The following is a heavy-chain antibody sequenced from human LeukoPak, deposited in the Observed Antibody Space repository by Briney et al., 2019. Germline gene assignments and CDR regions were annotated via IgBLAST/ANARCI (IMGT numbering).Heavy chain of an antibody. D-gene: IGHD3-3*01. J-gene: IGHJ6*03. CDR2: IKQGGSEK. Sequence: GGSLRLSCVASGITFSRHWMNWVRQAPGKGLEWVANIKQGGSEKFYVDSVKGRFTISRDNSKNTLYLQMNSLRAEDTAVYYCATTTNYDFWSGLANYYYYYMDVWGKGTTVTVSS. V-gene: IGHV3-7*01. CDR3: ATTTNYDFWSGLANYYYYYMDV. CDR1: GITFSRHW.